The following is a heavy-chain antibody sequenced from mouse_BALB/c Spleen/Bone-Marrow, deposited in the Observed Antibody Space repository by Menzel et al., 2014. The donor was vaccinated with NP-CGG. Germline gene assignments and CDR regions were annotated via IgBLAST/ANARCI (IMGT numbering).Heavy chain of an antibody. CDR1: RFTFSSYG. Sequence: DVKLQESGGGLVQPGGSLKLSCAASRFTFSSYGMSWVRRTPDKRLELVATINSNGGSTYYPDSVKGRFTISRDNAKNTLYLQMSSLKSEDTAMYYCARDRYYGYAMDYWGQGTSVTVSS. D-gene: IGHD1-1*01. V-gene: IGHV5-6-3*01. CDR2: INSNGGST. J-gene: IGHJ4*01. CDR3: ARDRYYGYAMDY.